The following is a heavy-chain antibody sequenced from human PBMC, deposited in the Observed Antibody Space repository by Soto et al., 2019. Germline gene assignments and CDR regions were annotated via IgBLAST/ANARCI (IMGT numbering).Heavy chain of an antibody. Sequence: ASVKVSCKASGYTFTSYDINWVRQAPGQGLEWLGWISTYNGNTKYAQKFQGRVTMTTDTSTSTAYMELRSLRSDDTAMYYCAREYDYQTHFDYWGQGTLVTVSS. CDR1: GYTFTSYD. J-gene: IGHJ4*02. V-gene: IGHV1-18*01. CDR3: AREYDYQTHFDY. CDR2: ISTYNGNT. D-gene: IGHD4-17*01.